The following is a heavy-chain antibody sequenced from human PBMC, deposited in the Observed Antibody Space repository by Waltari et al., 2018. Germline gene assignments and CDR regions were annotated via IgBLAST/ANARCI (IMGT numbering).Heavy chain of an antibody. D-gene: IGHD7-27*01. V-gene: IGHV4-34*01. Sequence: QVQLQQWGAGLLKPSETLSLTCTVYGGSFSGYYWTWIRQTPGKVLEWIGEINDSGSTSYTPSLKCRVTISIDMSKNHFSLILKSVTAADTAIYYCARDSELGAVFDTWGQGTMVTVSS. J-gene: IGHJ3*02. CDR1: GGSFSGYY. CDR3: ARDSELGAVFDT. CDR2: INDSGST.